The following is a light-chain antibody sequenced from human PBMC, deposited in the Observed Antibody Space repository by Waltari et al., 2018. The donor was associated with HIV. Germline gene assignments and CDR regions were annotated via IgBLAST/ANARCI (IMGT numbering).Light chain of an antibody. CDR1: QSVSSSY. CDR2: GAS. Sequence: EIVLTQSPGTLSLSPGERATLSCRASQSVSSSYLAWYQQKPGQTPRLLIYGASSRAAGIPDRFSGSWSGTDFTLTISRLEPEDFAVYYCQQYGSSLPLTFGGGTKVEIK. J-gene: IGKJ4*01. CDR3: QQYGSSLPLT. V-gene: IGKV3-20*01.